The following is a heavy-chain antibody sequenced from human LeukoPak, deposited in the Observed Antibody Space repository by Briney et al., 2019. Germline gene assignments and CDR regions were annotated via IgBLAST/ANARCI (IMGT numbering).Heavy chain of an antibody. Sequence: ASVKVSCKASGYSFTNYDINWVRQATGQGLEWMGWMNPKGGDTGYSQKFQGRVFITGDTSINTAYMELSSLGSDDTAVYYCARDGRGSRSSWFDPWGQGTLVIVSS. CDR2: MNPKGGDT. V-gene: IGHV1-8*03. J-gene: IGHJ5*02. CDR3: ARDGRGSRSSWFDP. D-gene: IGHD3-10*01. CDR1: GYSFTNYD.